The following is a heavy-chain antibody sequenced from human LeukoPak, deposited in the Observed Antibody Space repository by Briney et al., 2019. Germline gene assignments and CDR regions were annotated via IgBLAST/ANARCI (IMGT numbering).Heavy chain of an antibody. CDR1: GFTFSSYA. V-gene: IGHV3-23*01. D-gene: IGHD5-18*01. J-gene: IGHJ6*02. Sequence: PGGSLRLSCAASGFTFSSYAMSWVRQAPGKGLEWVSAVSGSGGSTYYAGSVKGRFTISRDNSKNTLYLQMNSLRAEDTAVYYCAKARGYSYGYETDYYYYVMDVWGQGTPVTVSS. CDR2: VSGSGGST. CDR3: AKARGYSYGYETDYYYYVMDV.